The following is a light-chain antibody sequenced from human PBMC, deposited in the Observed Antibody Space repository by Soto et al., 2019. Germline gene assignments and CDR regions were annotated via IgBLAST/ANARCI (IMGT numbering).Light chain of an antibody. CDR2: DTS. J-gene: IGKJ5*01. CDR3: QQYVSPPIT. CDR1: QGIGDT. V-gene: IGKV3-15*01. Sequence: EVVMTQSPATLSVSPGEGVTLSCRASQGIGDTLAWYQHKPGQTPRLLIYDTSTRATGVPARFSGSRSGPDFTLTISRLEPEDFAVYYCQQYVSPPITFGQGTRLEIK.